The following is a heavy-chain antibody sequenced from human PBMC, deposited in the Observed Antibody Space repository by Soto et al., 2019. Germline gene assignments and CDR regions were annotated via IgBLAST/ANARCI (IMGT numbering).Heavy chain of an antibody. CDR1: GFTFSNYA. D-gene: IGHD6-19*01. CDR3: ARQWLAVAGTIDY. V-gene: IGHV3-48*01. Sequence: PWGSLRLSCAASGFTFSNYAISWVRQAPGKGLEWVSYISSSSSTIYYADSVKGRFTISRDNAKNSLYLQMNSLRAEDTAVYYCARQWLAVAGTIDYWGQGTLVTVSS. CDR2: ISSSSSTI. J-gene: IGHJ4*02.